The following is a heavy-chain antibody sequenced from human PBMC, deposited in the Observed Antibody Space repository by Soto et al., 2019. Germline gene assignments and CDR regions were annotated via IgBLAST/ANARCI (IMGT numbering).Heavy chain of an antibody. D-gene: IGHD6-13*01. CDR1: GFTFSSYG. V-gene: IGHV3-30*03. CDR2: ISYDGSNK. Sequence: PGGSLRLSCAASGFTFSSYGMHWVRQAPGKGLEWVAVISYDGSNKYYADSVKGRFTISRDNSKNTLYLQMNSLRAEDTAVYYCASRASSSRYYYYGMDVWGQGTTVTVSS. J-gene: IGHJ6*02. CDR3: ASRASSSRYYYYGMDV.